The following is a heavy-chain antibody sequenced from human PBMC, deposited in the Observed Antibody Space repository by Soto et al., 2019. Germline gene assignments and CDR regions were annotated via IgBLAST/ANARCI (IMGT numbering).Heavy chain of an antibody. D-gene: IGHD6-19*01. CDR2: ISSSGSTI. V-gene: IGHV3-11*01. CDR1: GFTVSSYY. Sequence: GGSLRLSCAASGFTVSSYYMSWVRQAPGKGLEWVSYISSSGSTIYYADSVKGRFTISRDNAKNSLYLQMNSLRAEDTAVYYCARAAEAVAGRAALYYFDYWGQGTLVTVSS. CDR3: ARAAEAVAGRAALYYFDY. J-gene: IGHJ4*02.